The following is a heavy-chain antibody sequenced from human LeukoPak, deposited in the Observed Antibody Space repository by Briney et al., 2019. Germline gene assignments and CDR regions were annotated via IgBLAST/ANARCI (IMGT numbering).Heavy chain of an antibody. CDR2: ISGSGGST. D-gene: IGHD3-22*01. CDR3: AKEGPGYYDSSGYYDPFDY. V-gene: IGHV3-23*01. CDR1: GFTFSSYA. J-gene: IGHJ4*02. Sequence: GGSLRLSCAASGFTFSSYAMSWVRQAPGKGLEWVSAISGSGGSTYYADSVKGRFTISRDNSKNTLYLQMNSLRAEDTAVYYCAKEGPGYYDSSGYYDPFDYWGQGTLVTVSS.